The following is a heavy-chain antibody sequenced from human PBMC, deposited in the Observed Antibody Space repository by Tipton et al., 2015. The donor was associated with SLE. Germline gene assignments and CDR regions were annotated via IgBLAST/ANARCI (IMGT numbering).Heavy chain of an antibody. J-gene: IGHJ3*02. CDR2: IYYSGST. CDR3: ARDNPRGDAFDI. Sequence: TLSLTCIVSGGSISSHYWGWIRQPPGKGLEWIGYIYYSGSTYYNPSLKSRVTISVDTSKNQFSLKLSSVTAADTAVYYCARDNPRGDAFDIWGQGTMVTVSS. V-gene: IGHV4-59*11. CDR1: GGSISSHY. D-gene: IGHD1-14*01.